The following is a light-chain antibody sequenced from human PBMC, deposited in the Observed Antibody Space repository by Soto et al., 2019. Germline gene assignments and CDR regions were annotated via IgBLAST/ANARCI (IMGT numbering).Light chain of an antibody. Sequence: IVLTQSPGTLSLSPREGATLSCRASQSLSSYLAWYQQKPGQTPRLLIYSVSSRATGIPDRFSGSGSGTDFTLTISRLEPEDFAMYYCQQYGSSPWTFGQGTKVDIK. V-gene: IGKV3-20*01. CDR3: QQYGSSPWT. CDR1: QSLSSY. CDR2: SVS. J-gene: IGKJ1*01.